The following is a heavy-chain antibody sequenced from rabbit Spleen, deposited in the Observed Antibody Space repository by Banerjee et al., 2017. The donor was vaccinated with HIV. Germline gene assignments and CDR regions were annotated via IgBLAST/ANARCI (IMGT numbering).Heavy chain of an antibody. D-gene: IGHD6-1*01. CDR1: GFSFSNKAV. V-gene: IGHV1S45*01. CDR3: ARSTYGYDDYADLYYAAMDL. Sequence: QEQLEESGGDLVKPGASLTLTCTASGFSFSNKAVMCWVRQAPGKGLEWIACINAITGKAVYANWAKGRFTISKTSSTTLTLQMTSLTAADTATYFCARSTYGYDDYADLYYAAMDLWGPGTLVTVS. CDR2: INAITGKA. J-gene: IGHJ6*01.